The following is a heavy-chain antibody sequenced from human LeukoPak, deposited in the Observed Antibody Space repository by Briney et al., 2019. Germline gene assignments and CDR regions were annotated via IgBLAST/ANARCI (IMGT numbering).Heavy chain of an antibody. Sequence: SETLSLTCTVSGGSISSYYWSWIRQPPGKGLGWIGYIYYSGSTNYNPSLKSRVTISVDTSKNQFSLKLSSVTAADTAVYYCARGLPLGHFDYWGQGTLVTVSS. CDR2: IYYSGST. J-gene: IGHJ4*02. CDR1: GGSISSYY. CDR3: ARGLPLGHFDY. D-gene: IGHD3-16*01. V-gene: IGHV4-59*01.